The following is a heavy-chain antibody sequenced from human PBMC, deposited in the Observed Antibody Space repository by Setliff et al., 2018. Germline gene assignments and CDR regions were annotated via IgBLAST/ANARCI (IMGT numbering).Heavy chain of an antibody. CDR1: GGSISSGGFY. V-gene: IGHV4-61*09. Sequence: PSETLSLTCSVSGGSISSGGFYWSWIRQSAGRGLEWIGHFPTGGATDYNLSLKSRVTISLDSSKNQFSLRLSSVTAADAAVYFCARESATIGEFPLYYFDKWGQGFPVTVSS. CDR3: ARESATIGEFPLYYFDK. J-gene: IGHJ4*02. D-gene: IGHD3-10*01. CDR2: FPTGGAT.